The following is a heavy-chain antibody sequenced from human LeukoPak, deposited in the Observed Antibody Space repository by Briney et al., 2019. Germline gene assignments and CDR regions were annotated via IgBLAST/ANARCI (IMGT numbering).Heavy chain of an antibody. CDR1: GFMFTSYS. D-gene: IGHD1-26*01. CDR2: ISSPSTNI. V-gene: IGHV3-48*01. CDR3: ARGGTSGSLIY. J-gene: IGHJ4*02. Sequence: GGSLRLSCAASGFMFTSYSMNWVCQAPGKGLEWVAYISSPSTNIYYVDSVKGRFTISRDNAKNSLYLQMNSLRAEDTALYYCARGGTSGSLIYWGQGTLVTVSS.